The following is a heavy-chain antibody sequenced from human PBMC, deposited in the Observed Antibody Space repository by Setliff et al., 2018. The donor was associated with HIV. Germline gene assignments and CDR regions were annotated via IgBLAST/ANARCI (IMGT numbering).Heavy chain of an antibody. J-gene: IGHJ5*02. CDR2: LYYRGST. CDR3: ARRQQLVRLFWFDP. D-gene: IGHD6-13*01. CDR1: GGSISSSSYY. V-gene: IGHV4-39*01. Sequence: SETLSLTCTVSGGSISSSSYYWGWIRQPPGKGPEWIGSLYYRGSTYYNPSLKSRVTISTGTSNNQFSLKLSSVTVADTAVYYCARRQQLVRLFWFDPWGQGTLVTVSS.